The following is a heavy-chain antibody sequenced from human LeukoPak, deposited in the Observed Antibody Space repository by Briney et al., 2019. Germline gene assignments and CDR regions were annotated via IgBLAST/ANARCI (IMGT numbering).Heavy chain of an antibody. CDR1: GGSISSSSYY. V-gene: IGHV4-39*07. J-gene: IGHJ4*02. Sequence: SETLSLTCTVSGGSISSSSYYWGWIRQPPGKGLEWIRSIYYSGSTYYNPSLKSRVTISVDTSKNQFSLKLSSVTAADTAVYYCARSGKLYSSSSSYFDYWGQGTLVTVSS. CDR2: IYYSGST. D-gene: IGHD6-6*01. CDR3: ARSGKLYSSSSSYFDY.